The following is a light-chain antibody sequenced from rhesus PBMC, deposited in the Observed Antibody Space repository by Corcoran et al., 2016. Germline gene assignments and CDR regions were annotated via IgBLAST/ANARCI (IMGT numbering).Light chain of an antibody. V-gene: IGKV3-42*01. CDR3: QQDSSWPLT. CDR1: QSVSSS. CDR2: GAS. J-gene: IGKJ3*01. Sequence: EIVMTQSPATLAMSPGERATLSCRASQSVSSSFAWYQQKPGQAPKRLIDGASSRATGIPDVFSGSGSGTEFPLSISSLEPEDVGVYYCQQDSSWPLTFGPWTKLDI.